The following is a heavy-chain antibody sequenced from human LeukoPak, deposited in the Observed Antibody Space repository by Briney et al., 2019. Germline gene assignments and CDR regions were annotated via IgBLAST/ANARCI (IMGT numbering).Heavy chain of an antibody. CDR1: GGSISSSSYY. Sequence: TSETLSLTCTVSGGSISSSSYYWGWIRQPPGKGLEWIGSIYYSGSTYYNPSLKSRVTISVDTSKNQFSLKLSSVTAADTAVYHCARLSKGRLYYYYGMDVWGQGTTVTVSS. J-gene: IGHJ6*02. D-gene: IGHD3-10*01. CDR3: ARLSKGRLYYYYGMDV. CDR2: IYYSGST. V-gene: IGHV4-39*01.